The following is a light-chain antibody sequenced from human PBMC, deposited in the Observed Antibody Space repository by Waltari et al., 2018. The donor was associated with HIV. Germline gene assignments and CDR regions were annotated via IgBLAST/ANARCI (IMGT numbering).Light chain of an antibody. V-gene: IGLV2-14*01. Sequence: QSALTQPASVSGSPGQSITISCSGTSSDIGAYNYVSWYQKYPGKAPKSLISVVSLRPVGVSSRFSASKSGNMASLTISGLQAEDEAHYYCSSYTRGTTPVVFGGGTKLTVL. CDR1: SSDIGAYNY. CDR2: VVS. J-gene: IGLJ2*01. CDR3: SSYTRGTTPVV.